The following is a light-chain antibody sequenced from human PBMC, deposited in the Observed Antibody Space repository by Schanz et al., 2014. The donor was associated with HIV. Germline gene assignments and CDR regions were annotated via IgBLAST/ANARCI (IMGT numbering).Light chain of an antibody. CDR3: SSYRGDHTVV. Sequence: QSALTQPASVSGSPGQSITISCTGVRGDVGDHNYVSWYKQQPGKAPKLLLYDVTSRPSGVSNRFSGSKSGNTASLTISGLQAEDEAEYYCSSYRGDHTVVFGGGTKLTVL. CDR2: DVT. V-gene: IGLV2-14*03. CDR1: RGDVGDHNY. J-gene: IGLJ3*02.